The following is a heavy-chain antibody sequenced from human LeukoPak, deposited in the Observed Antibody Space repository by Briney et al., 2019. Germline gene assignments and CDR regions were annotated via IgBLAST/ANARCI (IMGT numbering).Heavy chain of an antibody. CDR2: IKQGGSEK. D-gene: IGHD1-26*01. Sequence: GGSLRLSCAASGFTFSSYWMSWVRQAPGKGLEWVANIKQGGSEKYYVDSVKGRFTISRDNAKNSLYLQMNSLRAEDTAVYYCAKSGYSGSYPYYFDYWGQGTLVTVSS. CDR1: GFTFSSYW. V-gene: IGHV3-7*03. CDR3: AKSGYSGSYPYYFDY. J-gene: IGHJ4*02.